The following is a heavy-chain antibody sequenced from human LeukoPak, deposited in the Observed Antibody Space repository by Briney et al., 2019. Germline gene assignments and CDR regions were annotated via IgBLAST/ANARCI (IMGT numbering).Heavy chain of an antibody. V-gene: IGHV3-7*01. Sequence: GWSLRLSCAASGFTFSSYWMSWVRQAPGKGLEGVANIKQDGSEKYYVDSVKGRFTISRDNAKNSLYLQMNSLRAEDTAVYYCARVTRSSMAAAGTFPDYWGQGTLVTVSS. J-gene: IGHJ4*02. CDR2: IKQDGSEK. CDR3: ARVTRSSMAAAGTFPDY. D-gene: IGHD6-13*01. CDR1: GFTFSSYW.